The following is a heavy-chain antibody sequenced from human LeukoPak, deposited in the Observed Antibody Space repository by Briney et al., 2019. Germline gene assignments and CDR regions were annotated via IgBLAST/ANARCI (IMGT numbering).Heavy chain of an antibody. CDR1: GGSISSDSYH. Sequence: SETLSLTCTVSGGSISSDSYHWGWIRQPPGRRLEWIGSIYYSGNTYYNPSLRSRVTLSRDTSKNQFSLKLSSVTAADTAVYYCARRLYYYDNSGYYTDYWGQGTLVTVSS. CDR3: ARRLYYYDNSGYYTDY. J-gene: IGHJ4*02. V-gene: IGHV4-39*01. D-gene: IGHD3-22*01. CDR2: IYYSGNT.